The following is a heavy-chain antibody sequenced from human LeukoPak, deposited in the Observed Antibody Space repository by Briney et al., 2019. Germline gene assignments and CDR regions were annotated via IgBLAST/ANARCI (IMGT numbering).Heavy chain of an antibody. V-gene: IGHV3-21*01. CDR2: ISSSSSYI. J-gene: IGHJ4*02. CDR3: AREGMVATFDY. D-gene: IGHD5-12*01. CDR1: GFTFSSYS. Sequence: GGSLRLSCAASGFTFSSYSMNWVRQAPGKGLEWVSSISSSSSYIYYADSVKGRFTISRDKATNSLYLQMNSLRAEDTAIYYCAREGMVATFDYWGQGTLVTVSS.